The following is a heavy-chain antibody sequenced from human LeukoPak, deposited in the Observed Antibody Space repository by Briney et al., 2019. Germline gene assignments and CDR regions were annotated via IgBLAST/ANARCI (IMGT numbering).Heavy chain of an antibody. J-gene: IGHJ4*02. CDR2: VRYDGSNK. V-gene: IGHV3-30*02. Sequence: PGGSLRLSCAASGFTFSNYGIHWVRQAPGKGLEWVAFVRYDGSNKYYADSVKGRFTISRDNSKNTLYLQMNSLRAEDTAVYYCTKEMADRREAFDCWGQGTLATVSS. CDR1: GFTFSNYG. D-gene: IGHD6-6*01. CDR3: TKEMADRREAFDC.